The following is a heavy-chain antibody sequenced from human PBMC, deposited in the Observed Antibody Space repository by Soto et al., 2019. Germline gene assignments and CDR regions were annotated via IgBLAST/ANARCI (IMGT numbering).Heavy chain of an antibody. J-gene: IGHJ6*03. CDR1: GFTFSNSA. CDR3: ARRAFWSRYGYYYMDV. D-gene: IGHD3-3*01. CDR2: IAVGSGNT. V-gene: IGHV1-58*01. Sequence: ASVKVSCKASGFTFSNSALQWVRQARGQRLEWLGWIAVGSGNTNYAQRFQERVTITRDMSTSTAYMELNSLRSDDTAVYHCARRAFWSRYGYYYMDVWGKGTTVTVSS.